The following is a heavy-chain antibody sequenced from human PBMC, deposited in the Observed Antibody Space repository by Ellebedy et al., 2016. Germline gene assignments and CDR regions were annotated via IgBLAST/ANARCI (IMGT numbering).Heavy chain of an antibody. CDR2: ISAGGDIT. Sequence: GESLKISCTASGLNFNTFFMSWVRQAPGGGLEWVSTISAGGDITFSADSVKGRFTISRDNSRDTLYLQMNSLRAEDTAVYYCYYGHYSASWGQGTLVTVSS. CDR1: GLNFNTFF. J-gene: IGHJ4*02. CDR3: YYGHYSAS. D-gene: IGHD4-17*01. V-gene: IGHV3-23*01.